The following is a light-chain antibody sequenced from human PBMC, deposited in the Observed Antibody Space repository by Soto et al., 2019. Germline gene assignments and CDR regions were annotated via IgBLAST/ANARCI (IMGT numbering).Light chain of an antibody. V-gene: IGKV1-39*01. CDR3: QQSYSTPLT. J-gene: IGKJ4*01. CDR2: AAS. CDR1: QAIITY. Sequence: DIQMTQSPSSLSASVGDRVTITCRASQAIITYLNWYQQRPGKAPKLLMYAASSLQSGVPSRFSGSGSGTDFTLTISSLQPEDFATYYCQQSYSTPLTFGGGTKVEIK.